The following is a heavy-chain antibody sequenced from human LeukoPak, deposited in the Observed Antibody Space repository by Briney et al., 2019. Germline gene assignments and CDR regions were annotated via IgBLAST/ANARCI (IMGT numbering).Heavy chain of an antibody. V-gene: IGHV3-23*01. Sequence: GGSLRLSCVASGFTFSSYAISWVRQAPGKGLEWVSGISGSGSTTNYADSVKGRFTISRDNSKNTLYLQMNSLRAEDTAIFYCVKGVTMVRGSREFDFWGQGTLVTVSS. CDR1: GFTFSSYA. CDR2: ISGSGSTT. D-gene: IGHD3-10*01. J-gene: IGHJ4*02. CDR3: VKGVTMVRGSREFDF.